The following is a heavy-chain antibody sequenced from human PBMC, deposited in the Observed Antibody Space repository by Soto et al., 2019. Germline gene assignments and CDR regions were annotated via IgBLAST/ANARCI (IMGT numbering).Heavy chain of an antibody. CDR3: ARRAGAVPGRIDF. CDR1: GDSISSYY. D-gene: IGHD6-19*01. V-gene: IGHV4-59*08. Sequence: HVQLQESGPGLVKPSETLSLICTVSGDSISSYYWSWIRQPPGKGLEGIGFIYYTGSTNYNPSLKSRVTISVDTSKNQLSLKLSSVTAADTAVYYCARRAGAVPGRIDFWGQGTLVTVSS. CDR2: IYYTGST. J-gene: IGHJ4*02.